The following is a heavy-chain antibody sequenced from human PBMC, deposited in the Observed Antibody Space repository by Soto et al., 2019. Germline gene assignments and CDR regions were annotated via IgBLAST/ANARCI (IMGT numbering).Heavy chain of an antibody. D-gene: IGHD3-22*01. CDR3: ARGILYYYDSSGSGPI. V-gene: IGHV4-34*01. J-gene: IGHJ3*02. CDR1: GGSFSGYY. Sequence: SETLSLTCAVYGGSFSGYYWSLIRQPPGKGLEWIGEINHSGSTNYNPSLKSRVTISVDTSKNQFSLKLSSVTAADTAVYYCARGILYYYDSSGSGPIWGQGTMVTVSS. CDR2: INHSGST.